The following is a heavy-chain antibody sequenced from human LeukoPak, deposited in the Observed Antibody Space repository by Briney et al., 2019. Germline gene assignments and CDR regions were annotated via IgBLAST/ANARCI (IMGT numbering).Heavy chain of an antibody. D-gene: IGHD1-26*01. V-gene: IGHV4-39*01. CDR2: IYYSGST. CDR1: GGSISTNSYY. CDR3: ARLRDSGSYYVGEVNY. J-gene: IGHJ4*02. Sequence: SETLSLTCTVSGGSISTNSYYWGWIRQPPGKGLEWIGSIYYSGSTYYNPSLKSRVTISVDTSKNQFSLKLSSVTAADTAVYYYARLRDSGSYYVGEVNYWGQGTLVTVSS.